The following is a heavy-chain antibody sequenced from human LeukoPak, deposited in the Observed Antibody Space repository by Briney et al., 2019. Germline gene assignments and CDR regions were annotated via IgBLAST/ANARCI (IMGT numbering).Heavy chain of an antibody. V-gene: IGHV4-39*01. CDR1: GGSISSSSYY. D-gene: IGHD2-2*01. J-gene: IGHJ4*02. CDR3: ARHCRSQCPDY. Sequence: SETLSPTCTVSGGSISSSSYYWGWIRQPPGKGLEWIGSIYYSGSTYYNPSLKSRVTISVDTSKNQFSLKLSSVTAADTAVYYCARHCRSQCPDYWGQGTLVTVSS. CDR2: IYYSGST.